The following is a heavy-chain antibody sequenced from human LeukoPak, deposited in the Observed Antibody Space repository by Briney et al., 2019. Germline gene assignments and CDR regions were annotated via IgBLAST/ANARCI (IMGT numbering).Heavy chain of an antibody. J-gene: IGHJ4*02. D-gene: IGHD6-13*01. Sequence: PGGSLRPSCAASGFTFSSYAMSWVRQAPGKGLEWVSAISSSGGSTYYADSVKGRFTISRDNSKNTLYLQMNSLRAEDTAVYYCAKSVPSSSWSHWDYFDYWGQGTLVTVAS. CDR3: AKSVPSSSWSHWDYFDY. CDR2: ISSSGGST. V-gene: IGHV3-23*01. CDR1: GFTFSSYA.